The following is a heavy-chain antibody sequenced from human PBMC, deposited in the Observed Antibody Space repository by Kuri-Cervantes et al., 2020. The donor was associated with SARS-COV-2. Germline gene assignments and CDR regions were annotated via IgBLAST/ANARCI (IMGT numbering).Heavy chain of an antibody. V-gene: IGHV3-66*02. CDR3: AKDPSIYCSITSCYFRYFDY. CDR2: IYSGGST. CDR1: GSTASSTS. J-gene: IGHJ4*02. D-gene: IGHD2-2*01. Sequence: GGSLRLSCAASGSTASSTSMSWVRQAQGKGLEWFSVIYSGGSTYYADSVKGRFTISRDNSKNTLYSQMNSLRAEDTAVYYCAKDPSIYCSITSCYFRYFDYWGQGTLVTVSS.